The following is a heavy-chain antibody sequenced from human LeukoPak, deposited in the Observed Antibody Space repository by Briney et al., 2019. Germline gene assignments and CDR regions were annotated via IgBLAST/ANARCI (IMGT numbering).Heavy chain of an antibody. D-gene: IGHD2-2*01. CDR1: GDSVSSNSVT. Sequence: SQTLSLTCAISGDSVSSNSVTWNWIRQSPPRGLEWLGRTYYRSTWYNDYAVSVRGRITVNPDTSKNQFSLHLNSVTPEDTAVYYCARRLTQYDCFDPWGQGILVTVSS. CDR2: TYYRSTWYN. J-gene: IGHJ5*02. V-gene: IGHV6-1*01. CDR3: ARRLTQYDCFDP.